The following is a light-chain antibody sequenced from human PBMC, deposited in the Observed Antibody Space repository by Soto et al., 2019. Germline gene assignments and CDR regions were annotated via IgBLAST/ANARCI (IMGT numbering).Light chain of an antibody. CDR1: QSISRW. V-gene: IGKV1-5*01. J-gene: IGKJ1*01. CDR2: DVS. Sequence: DIQMTQSPSALSASVGDRVTITCRASQSISRWLAWYQQKPGKAPKLLIYDVSSLEGGVPSRFSGSGSAKDFTLTIIGLQRDESATYYCQQYASCGTFGRGTKVQ. CDR3: QQYASCGT.